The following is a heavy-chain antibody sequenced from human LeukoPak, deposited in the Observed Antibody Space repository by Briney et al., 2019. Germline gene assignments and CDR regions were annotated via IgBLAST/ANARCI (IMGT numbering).Heavy chain of an antibody. D-gene: IGHD6-19*01. V-gene: IGHV3-30*04. CDR3: AREQWLVGVGDY. CDR2: ISYDGSNK. Sequence: GRSLRLSCAASGFTFSSYAMHWVRQAPGKGLEWVAVISYDGSNKYYADSVKGRFTISRDNSKNTLYLQMNSLRAEDTAVYYCAREQWLVGVGDYWGQGTLVTVSS. CDR1: GFTFSSYA. J-gene: IGHJ4*02.